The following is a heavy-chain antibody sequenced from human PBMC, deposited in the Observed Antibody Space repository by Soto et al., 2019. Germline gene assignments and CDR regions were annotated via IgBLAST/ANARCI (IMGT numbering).Heavy chain of an antibody. CDR3: ARRETAVFHPYWLAP. CDR2: VNADNGNT. J-gene: IGHJ5*02. Sequence: VSGQVSCKASGGTFARFAIHWGSQAPGQRLEWMGWVNADNGNTKYSQKFQGRVTITWDTSASTAYMELSSLRTEDPAVYYAARRETAVFHPYWLAPWRRGTLEIVSS. D-gene: IGHD2-21*02. V-gene: IGHV1-3*01. CDR1: GGTFARFA.